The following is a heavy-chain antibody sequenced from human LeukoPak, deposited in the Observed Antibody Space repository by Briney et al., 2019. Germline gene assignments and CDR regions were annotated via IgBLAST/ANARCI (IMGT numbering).Heavy chain of an antibody. J-gene: IGHJ4*02. D-gene: IGHD4-23*01. CDR2: ISYDGSKK. V-gene: IGHV3-30*02. CDR3: AKDHGGSFDY. Sequence: GGSLRLSXGASGFTFSGYGMHWVRQAPGKGLEWAAFISYDGSKKYYADSVKGRFTISGDNSKNTLYLQMNTLGAEDTAVYYCAKDHGGSFDYWGQGTLVTVSS. CDR1: GFTFSGYG.